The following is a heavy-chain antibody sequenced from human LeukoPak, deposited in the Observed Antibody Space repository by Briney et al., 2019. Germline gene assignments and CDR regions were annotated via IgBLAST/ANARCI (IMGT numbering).Heavy chain of an antibody. Sequence: PSETLSLTCTVSGGSISSYYWSWMQQPPGKGLEWIGYIHYSGSTNYNPSLKSRVTMSVDTSKNQISLKLTSVTAADTALYYCARDLGTNYRNYNYGMDVWGQGTTVTVSS. CDR2: IHYSGST. D-gene: IGHD4/OR15-4a*01. CDR3: ARDLGTNYRNYNYGMDV. V-gene: IGHV4-59*01. CDR1: GGSISSYY. J-gene: IGHJ6*02.